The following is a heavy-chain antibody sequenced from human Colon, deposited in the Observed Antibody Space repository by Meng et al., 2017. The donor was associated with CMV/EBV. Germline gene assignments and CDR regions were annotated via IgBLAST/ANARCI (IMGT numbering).Heavy chain of an antibody. V-gene: IGHV3-7*01. D-gene: IGHD2/OR15-2a*01. CDR1: GFTFSTYW. J-gene: IGHJ4*02. Sequence: GSLRLSCAASGFTFSTYWMSWVRQAPGKGLEWVANIKQDGSEKYYVDSVKGRFTVSRDNAKNSLYLQMNSLRPEDTAVYYCAKDLIEPEVWGQGTLVTSPQ. CDR3: AKDLIEPEV. CDR2: IKQDGSEK.